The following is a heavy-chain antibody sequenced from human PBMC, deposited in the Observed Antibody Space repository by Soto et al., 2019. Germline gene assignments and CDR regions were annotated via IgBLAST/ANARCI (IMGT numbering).Heavy chain of an antibody. CDR2: IKQDGRET. V-gene: IGHV3-7*03. Sequence: GGSLRLSCAASGFTFSSYWMSWVRRAPGGGLEWVANIKQDGRETSYVDSVKGRFTISRDNANNSLFLLMTSLRAEDTAMYYCARSGFYGPANLDSWGQGALVTVSS. CDR3: ARSGFYGPANLDS. D-gene: IGHD3-10*01. CDR1: GFTFSSYW. J-gene: IGHJ4*02.